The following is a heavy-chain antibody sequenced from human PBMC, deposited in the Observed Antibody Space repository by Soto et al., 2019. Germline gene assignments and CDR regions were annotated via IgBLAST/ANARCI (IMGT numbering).Heavy chain of an antibody. J-gene: IGHJ5*02. D-gene: IGHD2-2*01. CDR2: ISAYNGNT. V-gene: IGHV1-18*01. CDR3: ARDRYCSSTSCNGNWFDP. CDR1: GYTFTSYG. Sequence: GASVKVSCKASGYTFTSYGISWVRQAPGQGLEWMGWISAYNGNTNYAQKLQGRVTMTTDTSTSTAYMELRSLRSDDTAVYYCARDRYCSSTSCNGNWFDPWGQGTLVTVSS.